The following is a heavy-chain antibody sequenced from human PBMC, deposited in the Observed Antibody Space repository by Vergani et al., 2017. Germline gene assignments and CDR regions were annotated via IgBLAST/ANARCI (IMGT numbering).Heavy chain of an antibody. CDR3: ASKREAGRAAYSQSYGF. CDR2: IYYSGST. Sequence: QLQLQESAPGLVKPSETLSLTCTVSGGSISSSSYYWGWIRHPPGKGLEWIGSIYYSGSTYYNPSLKSRVTISVDTSKNQFSLKLSSVTAADTAVYYCASKREAGRAAYSQSYGFWGPGTLVGVSS. J-gene: IGHJ4*02. CDR1: GGSISSSSYY. V-gene: IGHV4-39*01. D-gene: IGHD6-19*01.